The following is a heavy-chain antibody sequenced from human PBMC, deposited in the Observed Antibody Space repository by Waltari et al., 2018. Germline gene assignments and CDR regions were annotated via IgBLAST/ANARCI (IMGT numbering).Heavy chain of an antibody. J-gene: IGHJ5*02. CDR3: TRSVAGRWFDP. CDR2: IRNKAYGGTA. CDR1: GFNFGDYA. Sequence: EVQLVESGGGLVQPGRSLRLSCTASGFNFGDYAMSWVRQAPGKGLEWLSFIRNKAYGGTAEYAASVKDRFTISRDDSKSIAYLQLDSLKTEDTAVYYCTRSVAGRWFDPWGQGTLVTVSS. D-gene: IGHD6-19*01. V-gene: IGHV3-49*04.